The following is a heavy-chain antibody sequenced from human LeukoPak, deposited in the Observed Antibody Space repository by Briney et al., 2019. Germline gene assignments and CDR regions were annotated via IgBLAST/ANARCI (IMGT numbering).Heavy chain of an antibody. CDR3: ARDLDYYFDY. CDR1: GFTFSSYA. CDR2: ISYDGSNK. V-gene: IGHV3-30-3*01. D-gene: IGHD3-3*01. Sequence: GSLRLSCAASGFTFSSYAMHWVRRAPGKGLEWVAVISYDGSNKYYADSVKGRFTISRDNSKNTLYLQMNSLRAEDTAVYYCARDLDYYFDYWGQGTLVTVSS. J-gene: IGHJ4*02.